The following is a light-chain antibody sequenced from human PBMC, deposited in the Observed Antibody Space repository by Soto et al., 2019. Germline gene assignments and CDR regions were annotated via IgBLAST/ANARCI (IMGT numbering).Light chain of an antibody. J-gene: IGKJ1*01. Sequence: EIVFTQSPGTLSLSAGGRAALACRASQSVSSRLAWYQHKPGQAPRLLISGASTRATGIPARFSGSGSGTDFTLTISSLQSEDFAVYYCQQYNDWPTTLGQGTKVDI. CDR3: QQYNDWPTT. V-gene: IGKV3-15*01. CDR1: QSVSSR. CDR2: GAS.